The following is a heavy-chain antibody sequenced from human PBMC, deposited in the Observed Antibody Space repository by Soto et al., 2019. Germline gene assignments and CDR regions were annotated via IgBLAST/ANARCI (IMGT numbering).Heavy chain of an antibody. CDR3: ARWNEVAIIKETPYYYYGMDV. CDR1: GGTLNSNT. Sequence: QVQLVQSGAEVKKPGSSVKVSCEASGGTLNSNTITWVRQAPGQRLEWVGKITPILGVTTYAQRFQGRVTITPDKSTSSVYMDLSGLRSEDSAVYYCARWNEVAIIKETPYYYYGMDVWGQGTTVTVSS. D-gene: IGHD5-12*01. CDR2: ITPILGVT. V-gene: IGHV1-69*02. J-gene: IGHJ6*02.